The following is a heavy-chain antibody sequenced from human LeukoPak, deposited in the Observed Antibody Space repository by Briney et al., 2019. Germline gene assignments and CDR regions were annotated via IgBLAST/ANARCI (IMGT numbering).Heavy chain of an antibody. Sequence: GGSLRLSCAASGFTFSSYWMSWVRQAPGKGLEWVANIKQDGSEKYYVDSVKGRFTISRDNAKDSLYLQMNSLRAEDTAVYYCARGIRGSSGYYYGRWGQGTLVTVSS. CDR2: IKQDGSEK. J-gene: IGHJ4*02. CDR3: ARGIRGSSGYYYGR. V-gene: IGHV3-7*01. D-gene: IGHD3-22*01. CDR1: GFTFSSYW.